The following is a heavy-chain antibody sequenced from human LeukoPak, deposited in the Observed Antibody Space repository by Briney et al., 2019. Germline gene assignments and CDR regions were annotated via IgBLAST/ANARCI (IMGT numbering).Heavy chain of an antibody. Sequence: GRSLRLSCAASGFTFDDYAMHWVRQAPGKGLEWVSGISWNSGSIGYADSVKGRFTISRDNAKNSLHLQMNSLRAEDTALYYCAKDESPMGIAAADYWGQGTLVTVPS. CDR3: AKDESPMGIAAADY. CDR2: ISWNSGSI. CDR1: GFTFDDYA. D-gene: IGHD6-13*01. V-gene: IGHV3-9*01. J-gene: IGHJ4*02.